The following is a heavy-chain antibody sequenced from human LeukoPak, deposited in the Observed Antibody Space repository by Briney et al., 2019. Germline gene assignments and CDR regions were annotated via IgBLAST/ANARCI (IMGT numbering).Heavy chain of an antibody. CDR2: IIPIFGTA. CDR3: ARDHQYDILTGYYV. V-gene: IGHV1-69*13. D-gene: IGHD3-9*01. Sequence: GASVKVSRKASGGTFSSYAISWVRQAPGQGLEWMGGIIPIFGTANYAQKFQGRVMITADESTSTAYTELSSLRSEDTAVYYCARDHQYDILTGYYVWGQGTLVTVSS. CDR1: GGTFSSYA. J-gene: IGHJ4*02.